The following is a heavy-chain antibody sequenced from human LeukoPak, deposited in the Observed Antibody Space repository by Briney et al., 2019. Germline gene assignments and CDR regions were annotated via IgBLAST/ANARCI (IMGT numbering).Heavy chain of an antibody. CDR3: ARVYDSGIMDY. D-gene: IGHD3-10*01. CDR1: GGSISSYN. J-gene: IGHJ4*02. CDR2: IYYSGST. V-gene: IGHV4-59*12. Sequence: SETLSLTCTVSGGSISSYNWSWIRKPPGPGMEWIGYIYYSGSTNYNPSPKSRVTISVDTSTNQFSLKLSFVTAADTAIYYCARVYDSGIMDYWGQGTLVTVSS.